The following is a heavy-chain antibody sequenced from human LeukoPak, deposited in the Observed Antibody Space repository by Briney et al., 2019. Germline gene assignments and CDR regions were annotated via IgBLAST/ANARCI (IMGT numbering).Heavy chain of an antibody. CDR2: IYYSGST. J-gene: IGHJ6*04. D-gene: IGHD6-13*01. Sequence: SETLSLTCTVSGGSISSGGYYWSWIRQHPGKGLEWIGYIYYSGSTYYNPSLKSRVTISVDTSKNQFSLRLSSVTAADTAVYYCARDSRIAAAAPGAYYYYYGMDVWGKGTTVTVSS. CDR3: ARDSRIAAAAPGAYYYYYGMDV. V-gene: IGHV4-31*03. CDR1: GGSISSGGYY.